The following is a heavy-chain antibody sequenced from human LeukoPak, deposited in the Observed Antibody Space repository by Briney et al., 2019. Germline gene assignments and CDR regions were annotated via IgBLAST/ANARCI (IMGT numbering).Heavy chain of an antibody. CDR1: GFTFSSYA. J-gene: IGHJ6*02. CDR3: AKDEPDYYDSSGYRHYYNGMDV. Sequence: GGSLRLSCAASGFTFSSYAMSWVRQAPGKGLEWVSAISGSGGSTYCADSVKGRFTISRDNSKNTLYLQMNSLRAEDTAVYYCAKDEPDYYDSSGYRHYYNGMDVWGQGTTVTVSS. CDR2: ISGSGGST. V-gene: IGHV3-23*01. D-gene: IGHD3-22*01.